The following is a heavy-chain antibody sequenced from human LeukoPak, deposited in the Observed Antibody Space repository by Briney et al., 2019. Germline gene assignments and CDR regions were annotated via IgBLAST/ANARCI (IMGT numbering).Heavy chain of an antibody. Sequence: PGGSLRLSCAASGFTFSSYAMSWVRQAPGKGLEWVSGISGSGGSTYYADSVKGRFTISKDNSKNTLYLQMNSLRAEDTAVYYCAKDNGIVAPSIPLDYWGQGALVTVSS. CDR3: AKDNGIVAPSIPLDY. V-gene: IGHV3-23*01. J-gene: IGHJ4*02. D-gene: IGHD5-12*01. CDR1: GFTFSSYA. CDR2: ISGSGGST.